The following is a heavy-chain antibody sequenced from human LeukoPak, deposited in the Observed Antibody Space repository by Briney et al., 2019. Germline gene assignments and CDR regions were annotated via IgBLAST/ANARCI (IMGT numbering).Heavy chain of an antibody. CDR2: INAGNGNT. CDR1: GYTFTSYA. Sequence: ASVKVSCKASGYTFTSYAMHWVRQAPGQRLEWMGWINAGNGNTKYSQKFQGRVTITRDTSASTAYMELSSLRSEDTAVYYCARVGSDYYDSSGYYGTFDYWGQGTLVTVSS. V-gene: IGHV1-3*01. J-gene: IGHJ4*02. D-gene: IGHD3-22*01. CDR3: ARVGSDYYDSSGYYGTFDY.